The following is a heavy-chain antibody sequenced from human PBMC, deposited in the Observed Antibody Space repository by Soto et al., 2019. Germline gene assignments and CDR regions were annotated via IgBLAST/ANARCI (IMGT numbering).Heavy chain of an antibody. Sequence: PSETLSLTCGFSDYSISSGYYWGWVRQSPGKGLEWIGSIYHSGTSYSNPSLKSRVTISIDTSKNQVSLKLTSVTAADTAVYYCARLMQGTVEYWGQGTLVTVSS. CDR1: DYSISSGYY. D-gene: IGHD7-27*01. V-gene: IGHV4-38-2*01. CDR3: ARLMQGTVEY. J-gene: IGHJ4*02. CDR2: IYHSGTS.